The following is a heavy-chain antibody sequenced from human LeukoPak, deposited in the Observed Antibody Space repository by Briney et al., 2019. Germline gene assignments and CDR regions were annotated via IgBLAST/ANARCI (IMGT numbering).Heavy chain of an antibody. CDR2: INHSGST. J-gene: IGHJ6*03. V-gene: IGHV4-34*01. Sequence: PSETLSLTCAVYGGSFSGYYWSWIHQPPGKGLEWIGEINHSGSTNYNPSLKSRVTISVDTSKNQFSLKLSSVTAADTAVYYCASSSSYSSSWGYYYYYYYMDVWGKGTTVTVSS. D-gene: IGHD6-13*01. CDR3: ASSSSYSSSWGYYYYYYYMDV. CDR1: GGSFSGYY.